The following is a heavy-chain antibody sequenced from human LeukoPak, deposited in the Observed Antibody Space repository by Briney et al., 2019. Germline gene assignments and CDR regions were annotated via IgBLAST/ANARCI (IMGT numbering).Heavy chain of an antibody. CDR3: ARLSSSWYGIDY. D-gene: IGHD6-13*01. J-gene: IGHJ4*02. V-gene: IGHV1-8*01. CDR1: GYTFTSYD. Sequence: GASVTVSCKASGYTFTSYDINWVRQPTGPGLEWVGWRNPNSGNTGYAQKFQGRLTMTRNTSISTAYMELSSLRSEDTAVYYCARLSSSWYGIDYWGQGTLVTVSS. CDR2: RNPNSGNT.